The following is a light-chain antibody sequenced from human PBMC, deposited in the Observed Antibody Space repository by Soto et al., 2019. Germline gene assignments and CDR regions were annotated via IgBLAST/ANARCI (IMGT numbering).Light chain of an antibody. Sequence: QSVLTQPPAVSGGPGQRVTISCAGGSSSIGAGYDVHWYQQVPGTAPKLLIYGNFNRPSGVPDRFSGSKSGTSASLAITGLQAGDEADYYCQSYDSSLSGVVFGGGTKVTVL. J-gene: IGLJ2*01. CDR2: GNF. CDR1: SSSIGAGYD. CDR3: QSYDSSLSGVV. V-gene: IGLV1-40*01.